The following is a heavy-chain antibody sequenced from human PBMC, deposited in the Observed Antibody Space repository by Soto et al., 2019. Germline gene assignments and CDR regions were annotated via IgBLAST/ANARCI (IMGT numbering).Heavy chain of an antibody. CDR1: GGTFNTYT. D-gene: IGHD2-15*01. CDR2: VLPIMGSV. J-gene: IGHJ2*01. V-gene: IGHV1-69*01. Sequence: QVHLVQSGTEVKEPGSSVTVSCKASGGTFNTYTFSWVRQAPGQGLEWMGSVLPIMGSVNYAHDFRGRLSITADPSTTTAYMELTSPTSHDTAIYYCARIPRYSYPTADPLDNWGHGTLVTVSS. CDR3: ARIPRYSYPTADPLDN.